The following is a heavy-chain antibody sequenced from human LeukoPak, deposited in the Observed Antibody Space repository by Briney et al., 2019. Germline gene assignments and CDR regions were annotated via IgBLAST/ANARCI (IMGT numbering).Heavy chain of an antibody. D-gene: IGHD3-16*01. J-gene: IGHJ4*02. Sequence: ASVKVSCKASGYTFTSYAMHWVRQAPGQRLEWMGWINAGNGNTKYSQKFQGRVTITRDTSASTAYMELSSLRSEDTAVYYCARGASYYDYVWGGYCDYWGQGTLVTVSS. CDR1: GYTFTSYA. V-gene: IGHV1-3*01. CDR2: INAGNGNT. CDR3: ARGASYYDYVWGGYCDY.